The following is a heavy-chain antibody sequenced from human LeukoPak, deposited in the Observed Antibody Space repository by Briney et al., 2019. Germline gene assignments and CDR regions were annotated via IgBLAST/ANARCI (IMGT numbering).Heavy chain of an antibody. CDR2: ISGSGDST. J-gene: IGHJ4*02. Sequence: GGSLRLSCAASGFTLSSYAMSWVRQAPGKGLEWVSAISGSGDSTYYADSVKGRFTISRDNSKNTLYLQMNSLRAEDTAVYYCAKGYDTSGFEYWGQGTLVTVSS. CDR1: GFTLSSYA. V-gene: IGHV3-23*01. D-gene: IGHD3-22*01. CDR3: AKGYDTSGFEY.